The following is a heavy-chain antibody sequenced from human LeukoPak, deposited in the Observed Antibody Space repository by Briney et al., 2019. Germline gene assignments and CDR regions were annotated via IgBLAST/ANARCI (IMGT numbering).Heavy chain of an antibody. CDR1: GFTFSSYG. V-gene: IGHV3-30*02. CDR3: ARDGGDIVVVTASYYYMDV. J-gene: IGHJ6*03. Sequence: SGGSLRLSCAASGFTFSSYGMHWVRQAPGKGLEWVAFIRYDGSNKYYADSVKGRFTISRDNSKNTLYLQMGSLRPEDMAVYYCARDGGDIVVVTASYYYMDVWGKGTTVTVSS. CDR2: IRYDGSNK. D-gene: IGHD2-21*02.